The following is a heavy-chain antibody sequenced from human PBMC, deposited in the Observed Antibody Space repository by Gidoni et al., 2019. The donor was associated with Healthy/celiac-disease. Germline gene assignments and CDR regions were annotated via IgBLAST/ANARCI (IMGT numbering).Heavy chain of an antibody. CDR2: IDHSGST. D-gene: IGHD6-19*01. CDR3: ARGAPGDSSGWYVY. V-gene: IGHV4-38-2*02. J-gene: IGHJ4*02. CDR1: GYSISSGYY. Sequence: QVQLQESGPGLVKPSETLSLTCTVSGYSISSGYYWGWIRQPPGKGLEWIGSIDHSGSTYYNPSLKSRVTISVDTSKNQFSLKLSSVTAADTAVYYCARGAPGDSSGWYVYWGQGTLVTVSS.